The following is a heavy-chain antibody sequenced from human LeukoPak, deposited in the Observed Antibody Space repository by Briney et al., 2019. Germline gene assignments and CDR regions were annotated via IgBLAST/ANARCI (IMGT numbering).Heavy chain of an antibody. V-gene: IGHV1-69*04. Sequence: SVKVSCKTSGGTFSSSAITWVRQAPGQGLEWMGRIIPVLNITRYTQKFQGRVTITADESTSTAYMELSSLRSEDTAVYYCARNPIDSARDPDIVVVPAAMPLDYWGQGTLVTVSS. J-gene: IGHJ4*02. CDR1: GGTFSSSA. CDR3: ARNPIDSARDPDIVVVPAAMPLDY. D-gene: IGHD2-2*01. CDR2: IIPVLNIT.